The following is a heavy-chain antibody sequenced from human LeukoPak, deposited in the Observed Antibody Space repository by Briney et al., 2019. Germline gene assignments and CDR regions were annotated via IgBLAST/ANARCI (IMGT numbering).Heavy chain of an antibody. CDR2: INHSGST. D-gene: IGHD2-2*01. CDR1: GGSFSGYY. V-gene: IGHV4-34*01. J-gene: IGHJ4*02. Sequence: SETLSLTCAVYGGSFSGYYWSWLRQPPGKGLEWIGEINHSGSTNYNPSLKSRVTISVDTSKNQFSLKLSSVTAADTAVYYCASPYCSSTSCPDYWGQGTLVTVSS. CDR3: ASPYCSSTSCPDY.